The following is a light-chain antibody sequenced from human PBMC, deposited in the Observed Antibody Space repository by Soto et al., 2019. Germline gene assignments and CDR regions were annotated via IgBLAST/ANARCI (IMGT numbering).Light chain of an antibody. Sequence: DIQMSQSPSTLSASVGDRVTITCRARQSISSWLAWYQQKPGKAPKLLIYKASNLESGVPSRFSGSESGTEFTLTISSLQPDDFEPYYCQHYNSYSEAFGQGTKVDIK. CDR1: QSISSW. V-gene: IGKV1-5*03. CDR3: QHYNSYSEA. J-gene: IGKJ1*01. CDR2: KAS.